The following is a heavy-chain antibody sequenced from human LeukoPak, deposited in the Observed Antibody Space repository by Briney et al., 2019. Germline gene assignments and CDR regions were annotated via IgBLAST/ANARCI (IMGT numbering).Heavy chain of an antibody. CDR2: IYYSGGT. V-gene: IGHV4-39*02. CDR1: GGSISSSRYY. Sequence: SETLSLTCTVSGGSISSSRYYWGWIRQPPGKGLEWIGSIYYSGGTYNNPSLKSRVTISVDRSKNTFSLKLSSVTAADTAVYYCARDDYDTSGYYLGGSAYYYYYGMDVWGQGTTVTVSS. CDR3: ARDDYDTSGYYLGGSAYYYYYGMDV. J-gene: IGHJ6*02. D-gene: IGHD3-22*01.